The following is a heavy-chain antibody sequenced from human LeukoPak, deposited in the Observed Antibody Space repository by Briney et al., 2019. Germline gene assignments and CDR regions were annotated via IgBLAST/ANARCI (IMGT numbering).Heavy chain of an antibody. V-gene: IGHV3-48*01. CDR1: GFNFGGYT. D-gene: IGHD6-19*01. CDR2: ISASGGST. J-gene: IGHJ3*02. Sequence: GGSLRLSCAGSGFNFGGYTMNWVRQAPGKGLEWLSYISASGGSTFYADSVKGRFTISRDNAKNSVYLQMNGLTAGDTALYYCASRRSGWPNDAFDIWGQGTMVIVSS. CDR3: ASRRSGWPNDAFDI.